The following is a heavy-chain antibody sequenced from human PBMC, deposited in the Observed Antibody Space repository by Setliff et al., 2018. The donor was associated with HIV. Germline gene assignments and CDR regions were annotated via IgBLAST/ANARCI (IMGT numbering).Heavy chain of an antibody. CDR1: GYTFTDYY. D-gene: IGHD6-13*01. Sequence: ASVKVSCKASGYTFTDYYMHWVQQAPGKGLEWMGRVDPEDGETIYAEKFQGRVTITADTSTDTAYIELSSLRSEDTAVYYCATAGIAAAGENYMDVWGKGTTVTVS. J-gene: IGHJ6*03. CDR2: VDPEDGET. V-gene: IGHV1-69-2*01. CDR3: ATAGIAAAGENYMDV.